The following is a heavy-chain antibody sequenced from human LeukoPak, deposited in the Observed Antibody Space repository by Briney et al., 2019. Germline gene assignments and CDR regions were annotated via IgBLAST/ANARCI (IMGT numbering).Heavy chain of an antibody. D-gene: IGHD6-19*01. Sequence: GASVKVSCKASGYTFTGYYMHWVRQAPGQGLEWMGWINPNNGNTDYAQKFQGRVTLTRNTSISTAYMELSSLRSEDTAMYYCTRGGPVAGTHKYFQHWGQGTLVTVSS. J-gene: IGHJ1*01. CDR1: GYTFTGYY. CDR2: INPNNGNT. CDR3: TRGGPVAGTHKYFQH. V-gene: IGHV1-8*02.